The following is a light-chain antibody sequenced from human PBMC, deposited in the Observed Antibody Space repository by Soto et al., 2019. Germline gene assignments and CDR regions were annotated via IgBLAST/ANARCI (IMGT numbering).Light chain of an antibody. J-gene: IGKJ1*01. CDR2: DAS. CDR1: QSVGSW. CDR3: QQYDDYSWKT. V-gene: IGKV1-5*01. Sequence: DIPLTQSPSTLSASVGDRGTITCRASQSVGSWLAWYQQRPGKAPRLLIYDASSLDSGVAARFSGSGSGTEFTLTVSSLQPDDFATYYCQQYDDYSWKTFGQGTKV.